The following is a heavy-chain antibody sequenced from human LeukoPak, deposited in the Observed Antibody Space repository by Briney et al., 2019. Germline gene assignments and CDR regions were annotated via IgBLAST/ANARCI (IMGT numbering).Heavy chain of an antibody. V-gene: IGHV3-7*01. D-gene: IGHD3-3*01. J-gene: IGHJ6*03. CDR2: IKQDGSEK. CDR1: GFTFSSYW. CDR3: AREGAYDFWSGYYYYHYMDV. Sequence: GGSLRLSCAASGFTFSSYWMSWVRQAPGKGLEWVANIKQDGSEKYYVDSVKGRFTISRDNAKNSLYLQMNSLRAEDTAVYYCAREGAYDFWSGYYYYHYMDVWGKGTTVTVSS.